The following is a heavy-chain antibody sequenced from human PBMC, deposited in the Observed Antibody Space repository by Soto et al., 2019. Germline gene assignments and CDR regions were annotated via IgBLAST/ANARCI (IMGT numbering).Heavy chain of an antibody. CDR3: ARQRGTELWEDY. Sequence: PSETLSLTCTISGDSISSSSNYWAWIRPPPEKGLEWIGSYCYSGGTYKTPPIRSRVTISVDTSENQFSLKVTSVTAADTAVYYCARQRGTELWEDYWGQGTLVTVSS. CDR2: YCYSGGT. CDR1: GDSISSSSNY. V-gene: IGHV4-39*01. D-gene: IGHD3-10*01. J-gene: IGHJ4*02.